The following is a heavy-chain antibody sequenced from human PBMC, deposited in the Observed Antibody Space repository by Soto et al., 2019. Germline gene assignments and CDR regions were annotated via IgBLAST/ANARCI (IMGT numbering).Heavy chain of an antibody. D-gene: IGHD3-10*01. CDR1: GFTFSSYG. CDR2: IWYDGSNK. Sequence: GGSLRLSCAASGFTFSSYGMHWVRQAPGKGLEWVAVIWYDGSNKYYADSVKGRFTISRDNSKNTLYLQMNSLRAEDTAVYYCARPSDSGSGSYGWFDPWGQGTLVTVSS. J-gene: IGHJ5*02. V-gene: IGHV3-33*01. CDR3: ARPSDSGSGSYGWFDP.